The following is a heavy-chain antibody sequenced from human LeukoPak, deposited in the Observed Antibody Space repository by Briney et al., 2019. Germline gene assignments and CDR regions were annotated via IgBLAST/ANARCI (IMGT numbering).Heavy chain of an antibody. CDR2: IYYSGST. J-gene: IGHJ3*02. Sequence: SSETLSLTSTVSGGSISSYYWSWIRQPPGKGLEWIGYIYYSGSTNYNPSLKSRVTISVDTSKNQFSLKLSSVTAADTAVYYCASVRSKGAFDIWGQGTMVTVSS. D-gene: IGHD4-17*01. V-gene: IGHV4-59*01. CDR1: GGSISSYY. CDR3: ASVRSKGAFDI.